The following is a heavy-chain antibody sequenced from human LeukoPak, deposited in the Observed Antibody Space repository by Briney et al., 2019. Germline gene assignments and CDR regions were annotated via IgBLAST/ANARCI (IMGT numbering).Heavy chain of an antibody. CDR1: GFTFSSCS. Sequence: AGSLTLSSAASGFTFSSCSMNWVRQAPGKGLEWVSSISRTSTYIYYADSVRGRFTISRVNSKDTLYLQMNSLRVEDTAVYFCAKGYGSGSYLIDYWGEGTVDPVSS. V-gene: IGHV3-21*01. CDR2: ISRTSTYI. CDR3: AKGYGSGSYLIDY. D-gene: IGHD3-10*01. J-gene: IGHJ4*02.